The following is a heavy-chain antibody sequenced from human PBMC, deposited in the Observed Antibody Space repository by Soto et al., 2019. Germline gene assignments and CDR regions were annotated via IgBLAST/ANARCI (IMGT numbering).Heavy chain of an antibody. CDR3: AKGPPDASPNGMDV. D-gene: IGHD6-6*01. CDR1: GFTVSSDA. V-gene: IGHV3-23*01. J-gene: IGHJ6*02. CDR2: ISGSGGST. Sequence: GGSLRLSCAASGFTVSSDARSWVRQAPGKGLEWVSAISGSGGSTYYADSVKGRFTISRDNSKNTLYLQMNSLRAEDTAVYYCAKGPPDASPNGMDVWGQGTTVTVSS.